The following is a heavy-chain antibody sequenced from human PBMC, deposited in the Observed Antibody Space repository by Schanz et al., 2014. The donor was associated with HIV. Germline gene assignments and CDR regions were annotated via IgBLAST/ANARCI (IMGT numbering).Heavy chain of an antibody. V-gene: IGHV3-23*01. CDR1: GFTFYTYA. D-gene: IGHD6-19*01. CDR3: SKATSGSRGWYTGSD. J-gene: IGHJ4*02. Sequence: EVQLLESGGGLVQPGKSLRLSCAASGFTFYTYAMTWVRQAPGKGLEWVSTISDSGDGTYYADSMKGRVTISRDNSKNILYLQVNSLRAEDTALYYCSKATSGSRGWYTGSDWGQGTLVTVSS. CDR2: ISDSGDGT.